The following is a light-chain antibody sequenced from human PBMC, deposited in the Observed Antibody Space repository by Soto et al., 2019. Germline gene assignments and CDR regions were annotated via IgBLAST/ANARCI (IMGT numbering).Light chain of an antibody. CDR1: QGIRND. J-gene: IGKJ5*01. CDR2: AAS. V-gene: IGKV1-17*01. CDR3: LHPHSYPSIT. Sequence: DIQMTQSPSSLSASVGDRVTITCRASQGIRNDLGWYQQKPGKAPKRLIYAASSLQSGVPSRFSVSRSGTEFTLTISSLPPEDFPPYSCLHPHSYPSITFGQGPRLEMK.